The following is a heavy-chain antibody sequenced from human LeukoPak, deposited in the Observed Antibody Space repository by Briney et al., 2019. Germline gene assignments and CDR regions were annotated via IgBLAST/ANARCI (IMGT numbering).Heavy chain of an antibody. J-gene: IGHJ4*02. Sequence: SETLSFTCTVSGASTSSSSYYWGWIRQPPGKGLEWIGSIFYSGSTYYNPSFKCRVTISIDTSKNQFSLKLSSVTAADRAVYYCARELIFDSSGYNDYWGQGTLVTVSS. CDR2: IFYSGST. CDR1: GASTSSSSYY. CDR3: ARELIFDSSGYNDY. V-gene: IGHV4-39*02. D-gene: IGHD3-22*01.